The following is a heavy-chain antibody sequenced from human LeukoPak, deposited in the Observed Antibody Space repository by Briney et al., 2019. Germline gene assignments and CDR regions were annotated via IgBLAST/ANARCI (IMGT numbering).Heavy chain of an antibody. V-gene: IGHV3-7*01. D-gene: IGHD3-10*01. CDR2: IKEDGSEK. J-gene: IGHJ4*02. Sequence: SGGSLRLSCAASGFTFRSYWMSWVRQAPGKGLEWVANIKEDGSEKNYVDSVKGRFTISRDNAKNSLYLQMNSLRAEDTAVYHCARGRGLLDWGQGTLVTVSS. CDR3: ARGRGLLD. CDR1: GFTFRSYW.